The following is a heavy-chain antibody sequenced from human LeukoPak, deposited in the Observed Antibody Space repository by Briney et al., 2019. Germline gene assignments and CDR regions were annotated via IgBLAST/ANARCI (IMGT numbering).Heavy chain of an antibody. V-gene: IGHV3-21*01. CDR3: AREWVQSGWFHMGDGYAFDI. Sequence: GGSLRLSCAASGFTFSSYEMNWVRQAPGKGLEWVSSITSSSSYIYYADSVKGRFTISRDNSKNTLYLQMNSLRAEDTAVYYCAREWVQSGWFHMGDGYAFDIWGQGTMVTVSS. J-gene: IGHJ3*02. CDR1: GFTFSSYE. D-gene: IGHD6-19*01. CDR2: ITSSSSYI.